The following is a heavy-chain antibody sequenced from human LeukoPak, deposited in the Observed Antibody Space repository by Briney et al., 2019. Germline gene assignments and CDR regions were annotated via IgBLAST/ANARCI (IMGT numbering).Heavy chain of an antibody. J-gene: IGHJ4*02. D-gene: IGHD3-3*01. V-gene: IGHV3-21*01. CDR3: ARDALPYYGFWSGYSRAPNSFDY. CDR2: ISSSSSYI. CDR1: GFTFSSYS. Sequence: PGGSLRLSCAASGFTFSSYSMNWVRQAPGKGLEWVSSISSSSSYIYYADSVKGRFTISRDNAKNSLYLQMNSLRAEDTAVYYCARDALPYYGFWSGYSRAPNSFDYWGQGTLVTVSS.